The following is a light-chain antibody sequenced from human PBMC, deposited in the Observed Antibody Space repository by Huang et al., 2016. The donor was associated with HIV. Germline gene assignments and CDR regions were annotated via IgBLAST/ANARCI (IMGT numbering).Light chain of an antibody. CDR3: QQYGSSPNT. CDR1: QSVSSSN. Sequence: EIVLTQSPGTLSLSPGERATLSCRASQSVSSSNLAWYQQKTGQAPGLLIYGASSSATGIPDRFSGSGSGTDFTLTISRLEPEDFAVYYCQQYGSSPNTFGQGTKLEIK. CDR2: GAS. J-gene: IGKJ2*01. V-gene: IGKV3-20*01.